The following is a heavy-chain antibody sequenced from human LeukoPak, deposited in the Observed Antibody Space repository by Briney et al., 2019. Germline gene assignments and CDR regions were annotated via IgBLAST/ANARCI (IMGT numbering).Heavy chain of an antibody. V-gene: IGHV3-11*04. J-gene: IGHJ4*02. CDR2: ISSSGSTI. Sequence: LSLTCAVYGGSFSGYYWSWIRQAPGKGLEWVSYISSSGSTIYYADSVKGRFTISRDNAKNSLYLQMNSLRAEDTAVYYCARDLIAAAGTGRDYWGQGTLVTVSS. CDR1: GGSFSGYY. D-gene: IGHD6-13*01. CDR3: ARDLIAAAGTGRDY.